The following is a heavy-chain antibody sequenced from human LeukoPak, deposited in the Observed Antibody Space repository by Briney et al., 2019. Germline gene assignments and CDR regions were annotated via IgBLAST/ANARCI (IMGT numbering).Heavy chain of an antibody. D-gene: IGHD3-3*01. CDR1: GFTFSSYA. CDR2: ISDSGGST. Sequence: PGGSLRLSCAASGFTFSSYAMSWVRQAPGKGLEWVSGISDSGGSTHYADSVKGRFTISRDNSKNTLYLQMNSLRVEDTAVYYCARSQALGPDYYWGQGTLVTVSS. CDR3: ARSQALGPDYY. V-gene: IGHV3-23*01. J-gene: IGHJ4*02.